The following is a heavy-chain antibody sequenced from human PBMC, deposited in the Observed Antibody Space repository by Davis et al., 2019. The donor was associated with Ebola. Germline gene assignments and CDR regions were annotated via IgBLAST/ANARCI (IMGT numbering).Heavy chain of an antibody. CDR3: AKGSVTIFGVAPDYYGMDV. D-gene: IGHD3-3*01. J-gene: IGHJ6*04. CDR1: GFTFSSYR. CDR2: INSDGSST. V-gene: IGHV3-74*01. Sequence: GESLKISCAVSGFTFSSYRMHWVRQVPGTGLVWVSRINSDGSSTSYADSVKGRFTISRDNAKNTLYLQMNSLRAEDTAVYYCAKGSVTIFGVAPDYYGMDVWGKGTTVTVSS.